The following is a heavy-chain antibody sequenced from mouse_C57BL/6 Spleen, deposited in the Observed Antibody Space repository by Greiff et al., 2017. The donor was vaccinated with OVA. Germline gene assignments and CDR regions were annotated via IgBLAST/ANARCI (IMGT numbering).Heavy chain of an antibody. Sequence: QVQLKQPGAELVKPGASVKLSCKASGYTFTSYWMHWVKQRPGQGLEWIGMIHPNSGSTNYNEKFKSKATLTVDKSSSTAYMQRSSLTSEDSAVYYCARRGYGSSEPWGQGTLVTVSA. V-gene: IGHV1-64*01. D-gene: IGHD1-1*01. J-gene: IGHJ3*01. CDR1: GYTFTSYW. CDR2: IHPNSGST. CDR3: ARRGYGSSEP.